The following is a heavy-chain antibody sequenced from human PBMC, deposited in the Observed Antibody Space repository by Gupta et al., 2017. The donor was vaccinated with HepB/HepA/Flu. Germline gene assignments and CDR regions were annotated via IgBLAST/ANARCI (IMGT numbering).Heavy chain of an antibody. CDR3: ARDSMLSGSWWQYYYMDV. Sequence: EVQLVESGGRSVQPGGSLRLSCTASGFTFSKYWMSWVRQAPGKGLEWVANIKEDGSQKSYVDSVKGRFIIFRDNAQNSLYLQVNSLRVEDSAVYYCARDSMLSGSWWQYYYMDVWGKGTTVTVTS. CDR2: IKEDGSQK. D-gene: IGHD2-8*02. CDR1: GFTFSKYW. J-gene: IGHJ6*03. V-gene: IGHV3-7*01.